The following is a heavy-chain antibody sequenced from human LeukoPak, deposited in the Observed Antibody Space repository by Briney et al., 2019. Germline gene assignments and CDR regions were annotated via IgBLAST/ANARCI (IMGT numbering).Heavy chain of an antibody. J-gene: IGHJ4*02. V-gene: IGHV4-38-2*01. CDR1: GSSVTRHYF. D-gene: IGHD1-1*01. CDR2: IYHSWGI. Sequence: SETLSLSCAVSGSSVTRHYFWGGIRQPPGEGLEWISTIYHSWGIYFNPSLKSRVSISLDASKNEFSLTLTSLTAGDTAIYYCAKNVTAGFFDYWGQGILVTVSS. CDR3: AKNVTAGFFDY.